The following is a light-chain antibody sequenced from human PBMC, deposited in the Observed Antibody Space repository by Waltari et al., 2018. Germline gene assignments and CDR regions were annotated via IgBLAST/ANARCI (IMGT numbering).Light chain of an antibody. Sequence: QSALTQPASVSGSPGQSITISCTGTSSDVDNYHHVSWYQQHPGTAPKLMFYDVSYRTSGISTRFSGSKSGNTASLTISGLQAEDEADYYCSSYTSSSNVLFGGGTKLTVL. CDR3: SSYTSSSNVL. CDR2: DVS. J-gene: IGLJ2*01. V-gene: IGLV2-14*03. CDR1: SSDVDNYHH.